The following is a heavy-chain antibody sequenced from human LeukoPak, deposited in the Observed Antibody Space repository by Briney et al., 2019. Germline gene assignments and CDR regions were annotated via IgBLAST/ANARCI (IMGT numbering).Heavy chain of an antibody. V-gene: IGHV3-11*04. CDR1: GFTFSDYY. D-gene: IGHD6-19*01. Sequence: GGSLRLSCAASGFTFSDYYMSWIRQAPGKGLEWVSYISSSGSYIYNADSVKGRFTISRDNAKNSLYLQMNSLRAEDTAVYYCARGIAVAGYYYYMDVWGKGTTVTVSS. CDR3: ARGIAVAGYYYYMDV. J-gene: IGHJ6*03. CDR2: ISSSGSYI.